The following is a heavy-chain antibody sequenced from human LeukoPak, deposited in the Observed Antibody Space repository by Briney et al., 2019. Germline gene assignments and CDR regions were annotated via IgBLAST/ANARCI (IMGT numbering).Heavy chain of an antibody. V-gene: IGHV1-69*04. CDR2: IIPILGIA. CDR3: ARGARYSGYDYYYYGMDV. D-gene: IGHD2-21*01. Sequence: SVKVSCKASGGTFSSYAISWVRQAPGQGLEWMGRIIPILGIANYAQKFQGRVTITADKSTSTAYMELSSLGSEDTAVYYCARGARYSGYDYYYYGMDVWGQGTTVTVSS. CDR1: GGTFSSYA. J-gene: IGHJ6*02.